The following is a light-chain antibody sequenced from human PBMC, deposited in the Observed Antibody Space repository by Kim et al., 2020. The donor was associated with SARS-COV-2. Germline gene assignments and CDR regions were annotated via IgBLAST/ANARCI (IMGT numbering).Light chain of an antibody. CDR3: GAWDTSLSAGV. J-gene: IGLJ2*01. V-gene: IGLV1-51*01. CDR1: TSNLGKDY. Sequence: GQKGTIACTASTSNLGKDYVSWYQQLPGTAPKLLIYATNKRPSGIPDRFAGSKSGTSATLDISELQTGDEADYYCGAWDTSLSAGVFGGGTQLTVL. CDR2: ATN.